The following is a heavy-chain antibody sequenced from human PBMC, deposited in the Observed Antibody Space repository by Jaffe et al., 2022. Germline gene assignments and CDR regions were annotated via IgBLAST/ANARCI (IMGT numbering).Heavy chain of an antibody. CDR1: GFTFSSYE. V-gene: IGHV3-48*03. Sequence: EVQLVESGGGLVQPGGSLRLSCAASGFTFSSYEMNWVRQAPGKGLEWVSYISSSGSTIYYADSVKGRFTISRDNAKNSLYLQMNSLRAEDTAVYYCARDANIGYYMDVWGKGTTVTVSS. D-gene: IGHD3-16*02. J-gene: IGHJ6*03. CDR2: ISSSGSTI. CDR3: ARDANIGYYMDV.